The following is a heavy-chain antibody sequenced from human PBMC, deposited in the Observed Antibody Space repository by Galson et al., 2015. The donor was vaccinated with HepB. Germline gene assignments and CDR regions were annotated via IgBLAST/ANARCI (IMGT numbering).Heavy chain of an antibody. J-gene: IGHJ6*02. Sequence: SLRLSCAASGFTFSSYSMNWVRQAPGKGLEWASYISSSSSTIYYADSVKGRFTISRDNAKNSLYLRMNSLRDEDTAVYYCATFFGELMRYYYYYGMDVWGQGTTVTVSS. CDR3: ATFFGELMRYYYYYGMDV. V-gene: IGHV3-48*02. D-gene: IGHD3-10*01. CDR2: ISSSSSTI. CDR1: GFTFSSYS.